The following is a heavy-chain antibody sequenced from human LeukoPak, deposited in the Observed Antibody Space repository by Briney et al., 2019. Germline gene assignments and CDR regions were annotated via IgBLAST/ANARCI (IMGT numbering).Heavy chain of an antibody. Sequence: SETLSLTCTVSGGSISSSSYYWGWIRQPPGKGLEWIGEINHSGSTNYNPSLKSRVTISVDTSKNQFSLKLSSVTAADTAVYYCARGRGRAATSWGQGTLVTVSS. CDR1: GGSISSSSYY. D-gene: IGHD1-26*01. J-gene: IGHJ5*02. V-gene: IGHV4-39*07. CDR2: INHSGST. CDR3: ARGRGRAATS.